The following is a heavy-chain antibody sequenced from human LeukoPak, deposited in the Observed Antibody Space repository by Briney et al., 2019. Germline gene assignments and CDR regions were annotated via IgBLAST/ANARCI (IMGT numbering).Heavy chain of an antibody. Sequence: SETLSLTCTVSGGSISSSSYYWGWIRQPPGKGLEWIGYIYYTGSTSYNPSLKSRVTMSLDASKNQFSLELNSVTPVDTAVYYCARGGNYWPQWWFDPWGRGTLVSVSS. CDR3: ARGGNYWPQWWFDP. V-gene: IGHV4-61*05. D-gene: IGHD1-26*01. J-gene: IGHJ5*02. CDR2: IYYTGST. CDR1: GGSISSSSYY.